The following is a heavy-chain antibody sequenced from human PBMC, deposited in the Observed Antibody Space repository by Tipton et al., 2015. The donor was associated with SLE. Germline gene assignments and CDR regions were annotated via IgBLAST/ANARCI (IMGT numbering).Heavy chain of an antibody. CDR3: ARGPTRYYFDY. CDR2: IFYTGTT. J-gene: IGHJ4*02. CDR1: GGSISSYY. D-gene: IGHD2-15*01. V-gene: IGHV4-59*01. Sequence: TLSLTCTVSGGSISSYYWSWIRQPPGKGLEWIGYIFYTGTTNYNPSLKSRVTISLDTSRNQFSLNLSSMTAADTAMYYCARGPTRYYFDYWGQGTLVTVSS.